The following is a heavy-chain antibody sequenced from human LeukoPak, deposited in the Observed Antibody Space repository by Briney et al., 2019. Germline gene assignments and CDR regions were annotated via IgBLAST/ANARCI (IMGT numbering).Heavy chain of an antibody. CDR3: ARSTKEENWFDP. J-gene: IGHJ5*02. Sequence: TPSQTLSLTCTVSGGSISSGGYYWSWIRQHPGKGLEWIGYIHYSGSTYYNPSLKSRVTILVDTSKNHFSLKLSSVTAADTAVYYCARSTKEENWFDPWGQGTLVTVSS. CDR1: GGSISSGGYY. V-gene: IGHV4-31*03. CDR2: IHYSGST. D-gene: IGHD2-8*01.